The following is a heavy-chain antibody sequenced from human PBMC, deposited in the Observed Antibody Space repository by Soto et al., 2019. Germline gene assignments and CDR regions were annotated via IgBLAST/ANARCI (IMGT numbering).Heavy chain of an antibody. D-gene: IGHD4-17*01. CDR2: IDPEDGET. V-gene: IGHV1-24*01. Sequence: GASVKVSCKASGGTFGSYAISWVRQAPGKGLEWMGGIDPEDGETIYAQKFQGRVTMTEDTSTDTAYMELSSLRSEDTAVYYCATSTTVTHDGFDYWGQGTLVTVSS. J-gene: IGHJ4*02. CDR1: GGTFGSYA. CDR3: ATSTTVTHDGFDY.